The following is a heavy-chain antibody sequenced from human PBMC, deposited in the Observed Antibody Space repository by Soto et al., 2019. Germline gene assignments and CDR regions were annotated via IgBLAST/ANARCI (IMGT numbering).Heavy chain of an antibody. CDR3: TRNSYYDSRDSFDP. Sequence: GWLRRAGSASGFTFSGSAMHWVRQAAGKGLEWVGRIRSKANSYATAYAASVKGRFTISRDDSKNTAYLQMNSLKTEDTAVYYCTRNSYYDSRDSFDPWGQGTLVTVYS. V-gene: IGHV3-73*01. J-gene: IGHJ5*02. D-gene: IGHD3-22*01. CDR2: IRSKANSYAT. CDR1: GFTFSGSA.